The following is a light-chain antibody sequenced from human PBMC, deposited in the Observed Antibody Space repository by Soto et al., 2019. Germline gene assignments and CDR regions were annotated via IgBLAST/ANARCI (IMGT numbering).Light chain of an antibody. V-gene: IGKV1-33*01. CDR3: QQYENLPT. CDR1: QNINNY. Sequence: DIQMTQSPYSLSASVGARVTITCQASQNINNYLNWYQQKPARAPKLLIYDASNLEAGVPSRFRGSGSGTDFTFTISRLQPEDIATYYCQQYENLPTFGQGTLLEIK. CDR2: DAS. J-gene: IGKJ5*01.